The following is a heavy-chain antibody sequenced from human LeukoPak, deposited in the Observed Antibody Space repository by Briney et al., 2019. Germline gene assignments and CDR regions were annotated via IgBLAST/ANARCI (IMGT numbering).Heavy chain of an antibody. CDR3: ARDSYGGYRYFDY. D-gene: IGHD5-12*01. CDR1: GFTFSSYE. V-gene: IGHV3-33*08. CDR2: MYSDGSNQ. Sequence: GGSLRLSCAASGFTFSSYEMNWVRQAPGKGLEWVAVMYSDGSNQYYADSVKGRFTISRDNSKSTLYLQMTSLRTEDTAVYYCARDSYGGYRYFDYWGQGTLVTVSS. J-gene: IGHJ4*02.